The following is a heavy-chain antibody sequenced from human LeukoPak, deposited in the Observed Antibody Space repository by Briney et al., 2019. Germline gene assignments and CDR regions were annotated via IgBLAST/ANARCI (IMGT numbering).Heavy chain of an antibody. CDR2: ISSSSSYI. J-gene: IGHJ4*02. CDR1: GFTFSSYS. CDR3: ARVPQLGHGNFDY. V-gene: IGHV3-21*01. Sequence: GSLRLFCAASGFTFSSYSMNRVRPASGEGLEWGSSISSSSSYIYYADSVKGRFTISRDNAKNSLYLQMNSLRAEDTAVYYCARVPQLGHGNFDYWGQGTLVTVSS. D-gene: IGHD6-13*01.